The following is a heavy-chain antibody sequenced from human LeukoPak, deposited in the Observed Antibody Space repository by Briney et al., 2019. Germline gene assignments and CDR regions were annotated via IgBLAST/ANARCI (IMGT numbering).Heavy chain of an antibody. CDR3: AKNSAMDY. V-gene: IGHV3-30*02. CDR1: GFTLNRYG. J-gene: IGHJ4*02. CDR2: IPYDGSNK. Sequence: GRSLSLSCAASGFTLNRYGMHWVRDAPGKGLEWVAFIPYDGSNKYYTDSVKGRFTIYRDNSKNTLYLQMNSLRAEDTAVYYCAKNSAMDYWGQGTLVTVSS. D-gene: IGHD6-25*01.